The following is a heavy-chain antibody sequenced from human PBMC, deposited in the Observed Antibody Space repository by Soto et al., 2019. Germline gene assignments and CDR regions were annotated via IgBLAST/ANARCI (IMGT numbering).Heavy chain of an antibody. D-gene: IGHD6-19*01. CDR2: ISSSSSYI. Sequence: GGSLRLSCAASGFTFSSYSMNWVRQAPGKGLEWVSSISSSSSYIYYADSVKGRFTISRDNSKNTLYLQMNSLRAEDTAVYYCAREAVAGTLHHDAFDIWGQGTMVTVSS. V-gene: IGHV3-21*04. CDR1: GFTFSSYS. J-gene: IGHJ3*02. CDR3: AREAVAGTLHHDAFDI.